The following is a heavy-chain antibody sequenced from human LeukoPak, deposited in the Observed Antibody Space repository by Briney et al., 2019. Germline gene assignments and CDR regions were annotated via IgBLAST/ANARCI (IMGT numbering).Heavy chain of an antibody. CDR2: VYFTGNT. CDR3: ARHPFSSPFDF. D-gene: IGHD2/OR15-2a*01. J-gene: IGHJ4*02. CDR1: GTSISGDY. V-gene: IGHV4-59*08. Sequence: SETLSLTCTVSGTSISGDYWGWIRQPPGKGLEWIGYVYFTGNTNYNPSLKSRVTISMDTSNNQISLTVTSVTAADTAVYYCARHPFSSPFDFWGQGTLVAVSS.